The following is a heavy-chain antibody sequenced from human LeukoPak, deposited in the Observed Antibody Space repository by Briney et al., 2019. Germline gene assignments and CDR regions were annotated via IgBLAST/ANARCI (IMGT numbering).Heavy chain of an antibody. CDR2: IYTSGST. J-gene: IGHJ4*02. D-gene: IGHD5-12*01. CDR1: GGSISSGSDY. V-gene: IGHV4-61*02. CDR3: AREGSGLYYFDY. Sequence: PSETLSLTCTVSGGSISSGSDYWSWIRQPAGKGLEWIGRIYTSGSTNYNPSLKSRVTISVDTSKNQFSLKLSSVTAADTAVYYCAREGSGLYYFDYWGQGTLCTVSS.